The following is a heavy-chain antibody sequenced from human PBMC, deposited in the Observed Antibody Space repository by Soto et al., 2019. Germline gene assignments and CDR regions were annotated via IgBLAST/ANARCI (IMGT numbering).Heavy chain of an antibody. CDR1: GVTCSNAG. CDR3: TALPDIVVVPAAIRYYSDY. CDR2: IKSKTDGGTT. D-gene: IGHD2-2*01. J-gene: IGHJ4*02. Sequence: GGSLRLSCAASGVTCSNAGMSWVRQEQGKGLEWVCRIKSKTDGGTTDYAAPVKGRFTISRDDSKNTLYLQMNSLKTEDTAVYYCTALPDIVVVPAAIRYYSDYWGKGTLVTVSS. V-gene: IGHV3-15*01.